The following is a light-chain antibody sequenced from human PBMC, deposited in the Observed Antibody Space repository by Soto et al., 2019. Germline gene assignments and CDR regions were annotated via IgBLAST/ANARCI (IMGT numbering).Light chain of an antibody. CDR1: QDIKSD. V-gene: IGKV1-6*01. CDR2: AAS. Sequence: ALQMTQSPSSLSASVGDRVTITCRASQDIKSDLGWYQQKPGKAPKLLIYAASSLQSGVPSRFSGSASGTDFTLTISSLQPEDFATYYCLQDYDYPFTFGGGTKVEIK. CDR3: LQDYDYPFT. J-gene: IGKJ4*01.